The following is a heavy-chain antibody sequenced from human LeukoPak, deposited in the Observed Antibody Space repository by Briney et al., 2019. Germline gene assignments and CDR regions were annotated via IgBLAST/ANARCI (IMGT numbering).Heavy chain of an antibody. CDR1: GFTSSTYW. Sequence: PGGSLRLSCAASGFTSSTYWIHWVRQAPGKGLMWVSRINSDGSSTSYADSVKGRFTISRDNAKNTVYLHMNSPKVEDTAVYYCARSYYGDYEDFWGQGTLVAVSS. D-gene: IGHD4-17*01. J-gene: IGHJ4*02. V-gene: IGHV3-74*01. CDR2: INSDGSST. CDR3: ARSYYGDYEDF.